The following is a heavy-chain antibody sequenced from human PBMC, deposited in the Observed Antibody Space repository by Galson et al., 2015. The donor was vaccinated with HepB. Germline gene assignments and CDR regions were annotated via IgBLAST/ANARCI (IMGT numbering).Heavy chain of an antibody. V-gene: IGHV1-46*03. CDR1: GYTLTRYY. CDR2: IVPSGGST. CDR3: AREGGDLSGTVPFFAS. J-gene: IGHJ4*02. D-gene: IGHD1-26*01. Sequence: SVKVSCKASGYTLTRYYMYWVRQAPGQGLEWMGVIVPSGGSTSYAQKFQGRVTMTRDTSTSTVYMELSSLRSEDTAVYYCAREGGDLSGTVPFFASWGQGTLVTVSS.